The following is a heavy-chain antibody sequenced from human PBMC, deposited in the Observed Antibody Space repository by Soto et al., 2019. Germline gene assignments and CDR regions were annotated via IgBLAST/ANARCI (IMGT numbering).Heavy chain of an antibody. CDR3: ATYQAYSSGWYGAGNY. V-gene: IGHV3-11*01. CDR1: GFTFSDYY. D-gene: IGHD6-19*01. J-gene: IGHJ4*02. CDR2: ISSSGSTI. Sequence: ASSGFTFSDYYMSLIRQAPGKGLEWVSYISSSGSTIYYADSVKGRFTISRDNAKNSLYLQMNSLRAEDTAVYYCATYQAYSSGWYGAGNYWGQGTLVTVSS.